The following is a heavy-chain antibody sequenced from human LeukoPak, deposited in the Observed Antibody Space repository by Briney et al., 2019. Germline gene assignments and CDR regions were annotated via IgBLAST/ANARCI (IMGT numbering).Heavy chain of an antibody. D-gene: IGHD2-15*01. CDR2: IVVGRGNT. CDR3: ATDQSGGYFNDAFDI. CDR1: GFTFTSSA. Sequence: SVKVSCKASGFTFTSSAMQWERQARGQRLEWIGWIVVGRGNTDYAQKFQERVTITRDMSTSTVYMEVSSLRSEDTAVYYCATDQSGGYFNDAFDICGQGTMVTVSS. V-gene: IGHV1-58*02. J-gene: IGHJ3*02.